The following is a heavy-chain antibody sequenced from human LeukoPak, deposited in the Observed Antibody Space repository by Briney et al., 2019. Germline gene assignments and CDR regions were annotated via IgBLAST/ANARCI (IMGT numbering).Heavy chain of an antibody. D-gene: IGHD7-27*01. CDR1: GFTFSSYA. J-gene: IGHJ6*02. Sequence: GGSLRLSCAASGFTFSSYAMHWVRQAPGKGLEWVAVISYDGSNKYYADSVKGRFTISRDNSKNTLYLQMNSLRAEDTAVYYCARDVWGYYYYGMDVWGQGTTVTASS. CDR3: ARDVWGYYYYGMDV. V-gene: IGHV3-30-3*01. CDR2: ISYDGSNK.